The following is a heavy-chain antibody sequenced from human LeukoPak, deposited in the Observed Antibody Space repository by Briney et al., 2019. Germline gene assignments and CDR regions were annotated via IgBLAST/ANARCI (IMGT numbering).Heavy chain of an antibody. CDR1: GFSVSNNY. J-gene: IGHJ4*02. D-gene: IGHD3-3*01. Sequence: GGSLRLSCAASGFSVSNNYMTWVRQAPGKGLEWVSVISGDDDRTHYADSVKGRFTTSRDNSKNTLYLQMNSLSDDDTAIYFCARDAGRSGCAHWGPGTLVIVSS. CDR3: ARDAGRSGCAH. V-gene: IGHV3-53*01. CDR2: ISGDDDRT.